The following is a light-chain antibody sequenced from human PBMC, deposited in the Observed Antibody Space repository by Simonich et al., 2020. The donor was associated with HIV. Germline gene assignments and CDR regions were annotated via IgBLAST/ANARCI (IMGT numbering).Light chain of an antibody. CDR3: QQSYSTPRT. CDR1: QSISSY. V-gene: IGKV1-39*01. CDR2: AAS. J-gene: IGKJ1*01. Sequence: DFQMTQSPSSLYASVGDRVTISCRASQSISSYLNWYQQKQGKAPKILIYAASSLQSGVPSRFSGSGSGTDFTLTISSLQPEDFATYYCQQSYSTPRTFGQGTKLEIK.